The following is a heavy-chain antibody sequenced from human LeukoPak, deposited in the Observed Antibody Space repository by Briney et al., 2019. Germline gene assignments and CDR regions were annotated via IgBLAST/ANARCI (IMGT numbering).Heavy chain of an antibody. CDR2: TRYDGSKK. CDR3: VKPGAYCGSNFCYYDSDY. CDR1: GFTFSTYG. J-gene: IGHJ4*02. D-gene: IGHD2-21*01. V-gene: IGHV3-30*02. Sequence: GGSLRLSCAVSGFTFSTYGMHWVRQAPGKGLEWVAFTRYDGSKKNYGDSVKGRFTISRDNSRNTLYLQMQRLTPNDTAVYLCVKPGAYCGSNFCYYDSDYWGQGTLVTVSS.